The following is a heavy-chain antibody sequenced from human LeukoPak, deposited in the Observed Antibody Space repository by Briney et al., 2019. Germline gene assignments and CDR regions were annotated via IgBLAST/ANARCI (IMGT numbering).Heavy chain of an antibody. D-gene: IGHD2-2*02. CDR1: GGSISNYY. CDR2: IYSSGNT. J-gene: IGHJ4*02. V-gene: IGHV4-59*08. CDR3: ARRYTASPGERFDY. Sequence: SETLSLTCTVSGGSISNYYWTWIRQPPGKGLEWIGYIYSSGNTNYNPSLNSRVTISLDTSKSQFSLMLRSLTAADTAVYYCARRYTASPGERFDYWSQGTLVTVSS.